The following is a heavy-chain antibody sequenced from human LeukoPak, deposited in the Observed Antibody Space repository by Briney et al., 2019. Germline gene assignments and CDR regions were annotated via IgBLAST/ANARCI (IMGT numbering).Heavy chain of an antibody. CDR2: ISAYNGNT. J-gene: IGHJ5*02. V-gene: IGHV1-18*01. CDR1: GYTFTSYG. CDR3: ARVLPAENFFDP. Sequence: ASVKVSCKASGYTFTSYGISWVRQAPGQGLEWMGWISAYNGNTNYAQKFQGRVTMTTDTSTSTAYMELRSLRSDDPAVYYCARVLPAENFFDPWGQGTLVTVSS. D-gene: IGHD3-10*01.